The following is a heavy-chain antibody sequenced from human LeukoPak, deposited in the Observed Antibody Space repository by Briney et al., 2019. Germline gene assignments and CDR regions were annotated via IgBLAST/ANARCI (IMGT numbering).Heavy chain of an antibody. J-gene: IGHJ4*02. CDR3: AKDAQRGFDYSNSLQY. V-gene: IGHV3-33*03. CDR2: ILSDGTNT. D-gene: IGHD4-11*01. Sequence: GGSLRLSCAASGFTFSHFGMHRVRQAPGKGLEGGAGILSDGTNTYYADSVKGRFSISRDNSKNTVSLQMNSLRTEDTAVYFCAKDAQRGFDYSNSLQYWGQGTLVTVSS. CDR1: GFTFSHFG.